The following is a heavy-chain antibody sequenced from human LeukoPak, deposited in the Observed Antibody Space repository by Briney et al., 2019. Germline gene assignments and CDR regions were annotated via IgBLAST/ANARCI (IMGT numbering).Heavy chain of an antibody. CDR3: AGYLSGSYRPYFDY. CDR2: IYHSGSI. CDR1: GDSISSHY. V-gene: IGHV4-59*11. D-gene: IGHD1-26*01. Sequence: PSETLSLTCTVSGDSISSHYWSWIRQPPGKGLEWIGYIYHSGSINYNPSLKSRVTISVDTSKNQFSLNLSSVTAADTAVYYCAGYLSGSYRPYFDYWGQGTLVTVSS. J-gene: IGHJ4*02.